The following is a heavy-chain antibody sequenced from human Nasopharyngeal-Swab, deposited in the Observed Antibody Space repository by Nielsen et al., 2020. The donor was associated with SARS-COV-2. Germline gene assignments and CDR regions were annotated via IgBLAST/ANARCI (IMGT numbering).Heavy chain of an antibody. J-gene: IGHJ4*02. CDR3: ARDDGDVPGITGSGPPGGY. CDR1: GYTFTDYY. V-gene: IGHV1-2*06. Sequence: ASVKVSCKASGYTFTDYYMHWVRQAPGQGLEWMGRINPNSGDTKYAQKFQGRVTVTRDKSINTAYMELSSMRSDDTAMYYCARDDGDVPGITGSGPPGGYWGQGTLVTVSS. D-gene: IGHD6-13*01. CDR2: INPNSGDT.